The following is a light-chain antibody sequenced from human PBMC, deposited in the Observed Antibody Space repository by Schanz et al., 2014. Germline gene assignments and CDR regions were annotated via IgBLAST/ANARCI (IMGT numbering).Light chain of an antibody. CDR2: DVA. CDR3: ATWDDGLTARV. V-gene: IGLV2-14*03. CDR1: SNDVGTYNF. J-gene: IGLJ3*02. Sequence: QSALTQPASVSGSPGQSITLSCTGTSNDVGTYNFVSWYQHHPGRAPKLILYDVASRPSGISNRFSGSKSGNTASLTISGLQAEDEADYYCATWDDGLTARVFGGGTKLTVL.